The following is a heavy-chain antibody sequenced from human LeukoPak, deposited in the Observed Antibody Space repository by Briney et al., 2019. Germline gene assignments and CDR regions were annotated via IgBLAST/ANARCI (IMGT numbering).Heavy chain of an antibody. D-gene: IGHD2-2*01. Sequence: GGSLRLSCAASGFTFNNYGMHWVRQAPGKGLEWVAVITYDGRNIHYPDSVKGRFTISRDISTDTLWLQMDSLRTEDTAVYYCAKGPLRGTAAAIDYWGQGTLVTVSS. CDR3: AKGPLRGTAAAIDY. V-gene: IGHV3-30*18. CDR2: ITYDGRNI. CDR1: GFTFNNYG. J-gene: IGHJ4*02.